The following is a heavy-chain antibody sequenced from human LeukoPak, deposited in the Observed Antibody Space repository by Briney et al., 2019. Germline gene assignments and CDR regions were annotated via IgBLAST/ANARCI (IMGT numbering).Heavy chain of an antibody. D-gene: IGHD4-23*01. V-gene: IGHV4-39*01. CDR1: GGSISSGGYS. Sequence: PETLSLTCAVSGGSISSGGYSWSWIRQPPGKGLEWIGSIYDSGSTYYNPSLKSRVTISVDTSKNQFSLKLNSVTAADTAVYYCAGTGVTFDYWGQGTLVIVSS. J-gene: IGHJ4*02. CDR2: IYDSGST. CDR3: AGTGVTFDY.